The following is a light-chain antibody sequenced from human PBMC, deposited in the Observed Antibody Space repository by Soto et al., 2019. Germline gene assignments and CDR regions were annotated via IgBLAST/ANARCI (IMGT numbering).Light chain of an antibody. CDR2: EVT. Sequence: TSGDVGGYNLVSWYQQHPGKAPNLMIYEVTERPSGVSNRFSGSKSGNTASLTISGLQPDDEADYYCCSSAGTSEVFGTGTTVPVL. CDR1: SGDVGGYNL. CDR3: CSSAGTSEV. J-gene: IGLJ1*01. V-gene: IGLV2-23*02.